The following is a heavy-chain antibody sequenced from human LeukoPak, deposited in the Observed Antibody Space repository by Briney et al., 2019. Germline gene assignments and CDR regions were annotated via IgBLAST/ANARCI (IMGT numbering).Heavy chain of an antibody. CDR3: AKDGYCSSTSCYPYYYYYGMDV. V-gene: IGHV3-23*01. CDR2: ISGSGDST. J-gene: IGHJ6*02. CDR1: GFTFSSYA. Sequence: GGSLRLSCAASGFTFSSYAMIWVRQAPGKGLEWVSGISGSGDSTYYADSVKGRFTISRDNSKNTLYLQMNSLRAEDTAVYYCAKDGYCSSTSCYPYYYYYGMDVWDQGTTVTVSS. D-gene: IGHD2-2*03.